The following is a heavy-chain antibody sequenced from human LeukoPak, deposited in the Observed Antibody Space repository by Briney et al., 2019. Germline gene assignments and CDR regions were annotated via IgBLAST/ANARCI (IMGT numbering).Heavy chain of an antibody. V-gene: IGHV4-31*03. CDR1: GGSISSGGYY. J-gene: IGHJ4*02. Sequence: PSETLSLTCTVSGGSISSGGYYWSWIRQHRGKGLEWIGYIYYSGSTYYNPSLKSRVTISVDTSKNQFSLKLSSVTAADTAVYYCARVPPRYYDSSGYLDYWGQGTLVTVSS. CDR3: ARVPPRYYDSSGYLDY. D-gene: IGHD3-22*01. CDR2: IYYSGST.